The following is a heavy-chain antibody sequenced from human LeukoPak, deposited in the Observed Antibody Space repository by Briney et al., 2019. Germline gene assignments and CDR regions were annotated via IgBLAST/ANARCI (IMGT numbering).Heavy chain of an antibody. D-gene: IGHD1-14*01. J-gene: IGHJ4*02. V-gene: IGHV3-23*01. Sequence: PGGSLRLSCAASGFTFSTYAMSWVRQAPGKGLEWVSAVRGSGSDTYYADSVKGRFTISRDNSKNTLHLQMNSLRVEDTAVYYCASGGVRKTYFDDWGQGTLVTVSS. CDR1: GFTFSTYA. CDR3: ASGGVRKTYFDD. CDR2: VRGSGSDT.